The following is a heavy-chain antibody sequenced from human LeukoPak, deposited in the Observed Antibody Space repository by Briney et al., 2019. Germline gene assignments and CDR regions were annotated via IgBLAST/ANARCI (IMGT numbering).Heavy chain of an antibody. CDR3: ARRGVAVAGTDN. V-gene: IGHV4-39*01. CDR1: GGSISSSSYY. D-gene: IGHD6-19*01. J-gene: IGHJ4*02. Sequence: IPSETLSLTCTVSGGSISSSSYYWGWIRQPPGKGLEWIGSIYYSGSTYYNPSLKSRVTISVDTSKNQFSLKLSSVTAADTAVYYCARRGVAVAGTDNWGQGTLVTVSS. CDR2: IYYSGST.